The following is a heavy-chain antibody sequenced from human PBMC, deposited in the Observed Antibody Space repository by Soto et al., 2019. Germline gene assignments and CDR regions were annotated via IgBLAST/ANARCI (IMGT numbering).Heavy chain of an antibody. CDR2: ISGSGGST. D-gene: IGHD6-19*01. CDR3: AKDLAFGIAVAGTD. J-gene: IGHJ4*02. CDR1: GFTFSSYA. V-gene: IGHV3-23*01. Sequence: GGSLRLSCAASGFTFSSYAMSWVRQAPGKGLEWVSAISGSGGSTYYADSVKGRFTISRDNSKNTLYLQMNSLRAEDTAVYYCAKDLAFGIAVAGTDSGQGTLVTVSS.